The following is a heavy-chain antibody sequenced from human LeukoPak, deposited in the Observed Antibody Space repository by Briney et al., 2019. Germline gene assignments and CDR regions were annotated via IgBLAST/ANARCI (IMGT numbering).Heavy chain of an antibody. D-gene: IGHD5-18*01. CDR2: INPNSGGT. V-gene: IGHV1-2*06. CDR3: ARDPEGXAWIQLWSLDY. Sequence: ASVKVSCKASGYTFTGYYMHWVRQAPGQGLEWMGRINPNSGGTNYAQKFQGRVTMTRDTSISTAYMELSRLRSDDTAVYDCARDPEGXAWIQLWSLDYWGQGTLVTVSS. CDR1: GYTFTGYY. J-gene: IGHJ4*02.